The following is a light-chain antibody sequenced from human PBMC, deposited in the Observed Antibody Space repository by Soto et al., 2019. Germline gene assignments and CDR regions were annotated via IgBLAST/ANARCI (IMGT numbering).Light chain of an antibody. Sequence: QSALTQPASVSGSPGQSITISCTGTSDDVGGYNYVSWYQQHSGKAPKLIIYEVTNRPSGVSNRFSGSKSGNTASLTVSGLQPEDEADYYCSSYAGSNKSVFGTGTKLTVL. CDR1: SDDVGGYNY. CDR2: EVT. CDR3: SSYAGSNKSV. J-gene: IGLJ1*01. V-gene: IGLV2-14*03.